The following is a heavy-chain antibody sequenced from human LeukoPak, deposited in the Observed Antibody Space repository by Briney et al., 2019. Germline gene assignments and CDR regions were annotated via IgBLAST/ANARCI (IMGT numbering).Heavy chain of an antibody. CDR3: ASYLHWWSDLGF. V-gene: IGHV3-7*01. D-gene: IGHD2-8*02. CDR2: IMTDGSEK. Sequence: GGSLRLSCAASGFTFSDYWMTWVRQAPGKGLEWLANIMTDGSEKYYVDSVKGRFTISRDNANNSLYLQMNGLRVEDTAVYFYASYLHWWSDLGFWGQGTLVTVSS. J-gene: IGHJ4*02. CDR1: GFTFSDYW.